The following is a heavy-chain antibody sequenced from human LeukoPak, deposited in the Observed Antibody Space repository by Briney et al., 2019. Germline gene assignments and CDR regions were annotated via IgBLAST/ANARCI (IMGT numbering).Heavy chain of an antibody. D-gene: IGHD6-6*01. CDR1: GFTFSRYA. CDR3: AKGSSRPPNAFDI. CDR2: TSFDGSGQ. V-gene: IGHV3-30-3*01. Sequence: PGRSLRLSCAASGFTFSRYALHWVRQTPGKGLEWVALTSFDGSGQYYADFVKGRFTISRDNSKNTLYLQMNSLRPEDTAVYYRAKGSSRPPNAFDIWGQGTLVTVSS. J-gene: IGHJ3*02.